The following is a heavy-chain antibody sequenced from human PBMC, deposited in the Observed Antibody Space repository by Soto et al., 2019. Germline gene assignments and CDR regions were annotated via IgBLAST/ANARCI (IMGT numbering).Heavy chain of an antibody. D-gene: IGHD2-15*01. CDR1: GFTFSSYA. J-gene: IGHJ5*02. CDR3: ARGLYCSGGSCYGWFDP. CDR2: ISGSGGST. Sequence: GGSLRLSCAASGFTFSSYAMSWVRQAPGKGLEWVSAISGSGGSTYYADSVKGRFTISRDNSKNTLYLQMNSLRAEDTAVYYCARGLYCSGGSCYGWFDPWGQGTLVTVSS. V-gene: IGHV3-23*01.